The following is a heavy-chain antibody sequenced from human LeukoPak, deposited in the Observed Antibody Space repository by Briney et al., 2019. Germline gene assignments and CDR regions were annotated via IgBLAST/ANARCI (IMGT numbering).Heavy chain of an antibody. CDR2: IYHSGST. Sequence: SETLSLTCAVSGYSISSGYYWGWIRQPPGKGLEWIGSIYHSGSTYYNPSLKSRVTISVDTSKNQFSLKMSSVTAADTAVYYCARLGGYDSLTVDYWGQGTLVTVSS. J-gene: IGHJ4*02. CDR3: ARLGGYDSLTVDY. V-gene: IGHV4-38-2*01. CDR1: GYSISSGYY. D-gene: IGHD3-9*01.